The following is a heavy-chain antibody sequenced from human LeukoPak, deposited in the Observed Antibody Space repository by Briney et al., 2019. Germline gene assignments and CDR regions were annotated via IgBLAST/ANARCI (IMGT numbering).Heavy chain of an antibody. J-gene: IGHJ4*02. CDR2: INPSGGST. Sequence: ASVKVSCKASGYTFISYSISWVRQAPGQGLEWMGIINPSGGSTSYAQKFQGRVTMTRDTSTSTVYMELSSLRSEDTAVYYCARAGYDSSGYYITFDYWGQGTLVTVSS. D-gene: IGHD3-22*01. CDR1: GYTFISYS. CDR3: ARAGYDSSGYYITFDY. V-gene: IGHV1-46*01.